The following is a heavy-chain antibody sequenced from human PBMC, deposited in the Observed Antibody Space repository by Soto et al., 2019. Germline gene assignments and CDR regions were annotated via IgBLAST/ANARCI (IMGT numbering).Heavy chain of an antibody. CDR2: IIPIFGTA. Sequence: QVQLVQSGAEVKKPGSSVKVSCKASGGTFSSYAISWVRQAPGQGLEWMGGIIPIFGTANYAQKFQGRVTITADESTSTADRGVSSLRSEGPAVYCCARAGGELRGDWFDPWGQGTLVTVSS. CDR1: GGTFSSYA. J-gene: IGHJ5*02. CDR3: ARAGGELRGDWFDP. V-gene: IGHV1-69*01. D-gene: IGHD1-7*01.